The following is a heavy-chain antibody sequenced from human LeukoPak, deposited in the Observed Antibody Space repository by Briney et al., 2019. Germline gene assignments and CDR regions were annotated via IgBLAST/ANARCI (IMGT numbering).Heavy chain of an antibody. CDR2: ISSSSSTI. CDR3: ARVKVGATFDY. Sequence: GGSLRLSCAASGFTFSSYSMNWVRQAPGKGLEWVSYISSSSSTIYYAYSVKGRFTISRDNAKNSLYLQMNSLRAEDTAVYYCARVKVGATFDYWGQGTLVTVSS. CDR1: GFTFSSYS. V-gene: IGHV3-48*01. D-gene: IGHD1-26*01. J-gene: IGHJ4*02.